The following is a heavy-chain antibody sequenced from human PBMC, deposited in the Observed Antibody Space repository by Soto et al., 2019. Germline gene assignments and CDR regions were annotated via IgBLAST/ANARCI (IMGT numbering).Heavy chain of an antibody. CDR1: GYTFTSYA. D-gene: IGHD3-3*01. CDR2: INAGNGNT. Sequence: QVQLVQSGAEVKKPGASVKVSCKASGYTFTSYAMHWVRQAPGQRLEWMGWINAGNGNTKYSQKFQDRVTITRDTTASTAYMELRSLRSEDTAVYYCARDLGEWPHYWGQGTLVTVSS. J-gene: IGHJ4*02. V-gene: IGHV1-3*01. CDR3: ARDLGEWPHY.